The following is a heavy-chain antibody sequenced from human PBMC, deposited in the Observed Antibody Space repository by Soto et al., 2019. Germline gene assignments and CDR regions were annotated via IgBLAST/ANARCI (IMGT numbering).Heavy chain of an antibody. Sequence: PSETLSLTCAVYGGSFSGYYWSWIRQPPGKGLEWIGEINHSGSTNYNPSLKSRVTISVDTSKNQFSLKLSSVTAADTAVYYCARGQQGYSYGYFDYWGQGTLVTVSS. V-gene: IGHV4-34*01. J-gene: IGHJ4*02. CDR2: INHSGST. CDR1: GGSFSGYY. CDR3: ARGQQGYSYGYFDY. D-gene: IGHD5-18*01.